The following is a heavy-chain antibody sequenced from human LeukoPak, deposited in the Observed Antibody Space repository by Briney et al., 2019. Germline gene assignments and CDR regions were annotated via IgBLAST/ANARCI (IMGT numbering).Heavy chain of an antibody. CDR2: ISSRGNTI. D-gene: IGHD3-22*01. CDR3: SRGRSRFYYDASGPSRYDY. CDR1: GFTFSSYS. Sequence: PGGSLRLSCAASGFTFSSYSMNWVRQAPGKGLEWVSYISSRGNTIYYADSVKGRFTISRDNAKNSLYLQMNSLRAEDTAVYYCSRGRSRFYYDASGPSRYDYWGQGTLVTVSS. J-gene: IGHJ4*02. V-gene: IGHV3-48*04.